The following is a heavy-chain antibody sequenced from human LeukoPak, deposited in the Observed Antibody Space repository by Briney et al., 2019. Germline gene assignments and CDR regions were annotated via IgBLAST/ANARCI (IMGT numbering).Heavy chain of an antibody. V-gene: IGHV4-59*08. J-gene: IGHJ4*02. CDR1: GGSISTYY. Sequence: SETLSLTCTVSGGSISTYYWSWIRQPPGKGLEWIGYIYYSGSTNYNPSLKSRVTMSVDTSKNQFSLKLSSVTAADTAVYYCARPNGSGYYFDYWGQGTLVTVSS. CDR3: ARPNGSGYYFDY. CDR2: IYYSGST. D-gene: IGHD3-3*01.